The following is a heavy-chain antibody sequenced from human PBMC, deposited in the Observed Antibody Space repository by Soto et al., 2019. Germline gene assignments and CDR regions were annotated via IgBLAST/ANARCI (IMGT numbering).Heavy chain of an antibody. CDR1: GFTFSSYA. J-gene: IGHJ6*02. D-gene: IGHD3-9*01. Sequence: GGSLRLSCAASGFTFSSYAMHWVRQAPGKGLEWVAVISYDGSNKYYADSVKGRFTISRDNSKNTLYLQMNSLRAEDTAVYYCARARRYYDILTGDYYYHGMDVWGQGTTVTVSS. V-gene: IGHV3-30-3*01. CDR3: ARARRYYDILTGDYYYHGMDV. CDR2: ISYDGSNK.